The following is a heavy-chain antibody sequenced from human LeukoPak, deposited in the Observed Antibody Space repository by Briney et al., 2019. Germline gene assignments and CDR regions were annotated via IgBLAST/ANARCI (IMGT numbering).Heavy chain of an antibody. V-gene: IGHV4-59*08. Sequence: PSETLSLTCSVSGGSISSHYWSWIRQPPGKGLEWNGYIYYSGSTKYNPPLKSRITISVDTAKNQFSLNLISVTAEDTAVYYCAGRGYGSGWPFDYWGQGTLVTVSS. CDR3: AGRGYGSGWPFDY. D-gene: IGHD6-19*01. CDR2: IYYSGST. CDR1: GGSISSHY. J-gene: IGHJ4*02.